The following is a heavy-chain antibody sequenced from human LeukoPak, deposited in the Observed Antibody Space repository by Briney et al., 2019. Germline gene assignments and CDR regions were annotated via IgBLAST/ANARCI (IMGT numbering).Heavy chain of an antibody. CDR3: AREGEYYDILAGYSSNWFDP. D-gene: IGHD3-9*01. CDR2: IYYSGST. J-gene: IGHJ5*02. Sequence: SQTLSLTCTVSGGSISSGGYYWSWIRQHPGKGLEWIGYIYYSGSTYYNPSLKIRVTISVDTSKNQFSLKLSSVTAADTAVYYCAREGEYYDILAGYSSNWFDPWGQGTLVTVSS. V-gene: IGHV4-31*03. CDR1: GGSISSGGYY.